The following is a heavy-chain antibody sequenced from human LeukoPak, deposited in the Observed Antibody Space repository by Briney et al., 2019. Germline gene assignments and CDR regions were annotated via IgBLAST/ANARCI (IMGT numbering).Heavy chain of an antibody. CDR3: ARDKKGTSCYGY. CDR2: INYSGST. CDR1: GGSISSYY. D-gene: IGHD2-2*01. V-gene: IGHV4-59*01. Sequence: SETLSLTCTVSGGSISSYYWSWIRQSPGKGLEWIGFINYSGSTTYNPSLKSRVTISVDTSKNQFSLKLTSVTAADTAVYYCARDKKGTSCYGYWGQGTLVTVSS. J-gene: IGHJ4*02.